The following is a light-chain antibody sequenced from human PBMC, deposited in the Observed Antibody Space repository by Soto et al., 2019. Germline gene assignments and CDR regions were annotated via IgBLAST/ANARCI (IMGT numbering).Light chain of an antibody. Sequence: IQMTQSPSTLFQSAGDTGTVSCRAIQSVSGWLAWYQQKPGEAPKLLIYDASTLPRGVPSRFSGSGSGTKFTLTSASLQPDDFATYYCQQYETFSGTFGPGTKVDIK. CDR2: DAS. CDR3: QQYETFSGT. CDR1: QSVSGW. V-gene: IGKV1-5*01. J-gene: IGKJ1*01.